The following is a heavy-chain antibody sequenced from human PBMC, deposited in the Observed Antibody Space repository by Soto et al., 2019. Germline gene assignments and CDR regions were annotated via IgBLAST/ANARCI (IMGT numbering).Heavy chain of an antibody. V-gene: IGHV1-18*01. CDR3: ARARSGVVVPAATDFDY. J-gene: IGHJ4*02. Sequence: GASVKVSCKASGYTFTSYGISWVRQAPGQRLEWMGRISAYKGNTNYAQKLQGRVTMTTDTSTSTAYMELRSLRSDDTAVYYCARARSGVVVPAATDFDYWGQGTLVTVSS. CDR1: GYTFTSYG. CDR2: ISAYKGNT. D-gene: IGHD2-2*01.